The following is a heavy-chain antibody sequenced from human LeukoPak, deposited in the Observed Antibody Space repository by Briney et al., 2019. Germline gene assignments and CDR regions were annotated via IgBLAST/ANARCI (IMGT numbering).Heavy chain of an antibody. V-gene: IGHV3-33*06. CDR2: IWYDGSNK. Sequence: GGFLRLSCAASGFTFSSYGMHWVRQASGKGLEWVAVIWYDGSNKYYADSVKGRFTISRDNSKNTLYLQMNSLRAEDTAVYYCAKDSYYDSSGYLNYYMDVWGKGTTVTVSS. CDR1: GFTFSSYG. D-gene: IGHD3-22*01. J-gene: IGHJ6*03. CDR3: AKDSYYDSSGYLNYYMDV.